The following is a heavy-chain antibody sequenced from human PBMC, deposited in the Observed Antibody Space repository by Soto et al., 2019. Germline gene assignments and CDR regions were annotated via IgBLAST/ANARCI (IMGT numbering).Heavy chain of an antibody. Sequence: ASVKVSCKASGYTFASYVISWVRQAPGQGLEWMGWISAYNGNTNYAQKFQGRVTMTTDTFTRTAYMEVRSLRSDDTAVYYCAREGTCSSTSCPTYFSFGMDXWGQGTTVTVSS. J-gene: IGHJ6*02. D-gene: IGHD2-2*01. CDR2: ISAYNGNT. CDR3: AREGTCSSTSCPTYFSFGMDX. V-gene: IGHV1-18*01. CDR1: GYTFASYV.